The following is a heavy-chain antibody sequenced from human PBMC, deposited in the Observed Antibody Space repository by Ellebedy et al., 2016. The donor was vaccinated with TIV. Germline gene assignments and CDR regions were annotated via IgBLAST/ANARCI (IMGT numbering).Heavy chain of an antibody. Sequence: GESLKISCTASGFTLNNYWMTWVRQAPGKGLEWVANINEDGTKKHYVDSVRGRFTISRYYAGNSLFLQMNSLGAEETAVYYLARAIYGAPYLWGRGTLVTVSS. V-gene: IGHV3-7*01. J-gene: IGHJ2*01. CDR3: ARAIYGAPYL. CDR2: INEDGTKK. CDR1: GFTLNNYW. D-gene: IGHD4-17*01.